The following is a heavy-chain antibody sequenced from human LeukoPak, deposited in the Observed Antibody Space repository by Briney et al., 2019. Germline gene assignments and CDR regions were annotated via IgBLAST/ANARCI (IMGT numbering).Heavy chain of an antibody. CDR2: IYYSGST. V-gene: IGHV4-39*01. D-gene: IGHD3-22*01. CDR3: ARTGITMIPDAFDI. J-gene: IGHJ3*02. Sequence: MTSETLSLTCTVSGGSISSSSYYWGWIRQPPGKGLEWIGSIYYSGSTYYNPSLKSRVTISVDTSKNQFSLKLSSVTAADTAVYYCARTGITMIPDAFDIWGQGTMVTVSS. CDR1: GGSISSSSYY.